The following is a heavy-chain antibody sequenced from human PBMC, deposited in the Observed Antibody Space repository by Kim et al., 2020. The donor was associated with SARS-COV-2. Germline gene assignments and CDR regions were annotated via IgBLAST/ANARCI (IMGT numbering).Heavy chain of an antibody. J-gene: IGHJ6*02. Sequence: AASVKGRVTISRDNGKDTLYRQMISLRAEDTAVYYCARGDVRGYYYGMDVWGRGTTVTVSS. CDR3: ARGDVRGYYYGMDV. D-gene: IGHD2-21*02. V-gene: IGHV3-48*03.